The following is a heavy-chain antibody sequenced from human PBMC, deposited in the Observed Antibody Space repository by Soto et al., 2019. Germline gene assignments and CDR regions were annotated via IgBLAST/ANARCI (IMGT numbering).Heavy chain of an antibody. D-gene: IGHD5-18*01. CDR2: INPSGGST. Sequence: QVQLVQSGAEVKKPGASVKVSCKASGYTFTSYYMHWVRQAPGQGLEWVGIINPSGGSTSYAQKFQGRVTMTRDTSTSTVYMELSSLRSEDTAVYYCARDRVDTAMVGYYGMDVWGQGTTVTVSS. CDR3: ARDRVDTAMVGYYGMDV. CDR1: GYTFTSYY. J-gene: IGHJ6*02. V-gene: IGHV1-46*01.